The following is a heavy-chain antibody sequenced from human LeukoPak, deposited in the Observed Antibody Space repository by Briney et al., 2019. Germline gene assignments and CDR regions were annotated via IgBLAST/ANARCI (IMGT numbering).Heavy chain of an antibody. CDR1: GGSISSGDYY. CDR2: IYYSGST. J-gene: IGHJ6*03. CDR3: ARGLGCSSTSCYTYYYYMDV. Sequence: PSETLSHTCTVSGGSISSGDYYWSWIRQPPGKGLEWIGYIYYSGSTYYNPSLKSRVTISVDTSKNQFSLKLSSVTAADTAVYYCARGLGCSSTSCYTYYYYMDVWGKGTTVTVSS. D-gene: IGHD2-2*01. V-gene: IGHV4-30-4*08.